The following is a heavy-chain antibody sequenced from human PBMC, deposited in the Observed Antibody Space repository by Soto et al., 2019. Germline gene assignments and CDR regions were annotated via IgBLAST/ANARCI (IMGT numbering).Heavy chain of an antibody. D-gene: IGHD5-12*01. J-gene: IGHJ6*02. Sequence: AGGSLRLSCAASGFTFSSYAMSWVRQAPGKGLEWVSAISGSGGSTYYADSVKGRFTISRDNSKNTLYLQMNSLRAEDTAVYYCAKNSGYDPYYYYGMDVWGQGTTVTVSS. CDR2: ISGSGGST. CDR3: AKNSGYDPYYYYGMDV. V-gene: IGHV3-23*01. CDR1: GFTFSSYA.